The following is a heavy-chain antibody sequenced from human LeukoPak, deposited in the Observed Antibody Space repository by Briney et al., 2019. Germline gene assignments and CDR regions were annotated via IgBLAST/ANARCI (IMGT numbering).Heavy chain of an antibody. V-gene: IGHV3-64D*06. CDR1: GFTFSTYA. Sequence: GGSLRLSCSASGFTFSTYAMHWVRQAPGKGLEYVSAVSSNGGSTYYADSVKGRFTISRDNSKNTLYLQMSSLRAEDTAVYYCVKDQNYYGWFDPWGQGTLVTVSS. CDR2: VSSNGGST. J-gene: IGHJ5*02. CDR3: VKDQNYYGWFDP. D-gene: IGHD3-10*01.